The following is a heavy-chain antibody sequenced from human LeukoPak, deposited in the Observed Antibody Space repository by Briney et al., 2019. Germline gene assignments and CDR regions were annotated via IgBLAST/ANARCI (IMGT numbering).Heavy chain of an antibody. J-gene: IGHJ6*02. Sequence: GESLKISCQGSGYSFTSYWIGWVRQMPGKGLEWMGIIYPGDSDTRYSPSFRGQVTISADKSISTAYLQWSSLKASDTAMYYCARGPLSSGWYHYGMDVWGQGTTVTVSS. CDR3: ARGPLSSGWYHYGMDV. CDR1: GYSFTSYW. D-gene: IGHD6-19*01. CDR2: IYPGDSDT. V-gene: IGHV5-51*01.